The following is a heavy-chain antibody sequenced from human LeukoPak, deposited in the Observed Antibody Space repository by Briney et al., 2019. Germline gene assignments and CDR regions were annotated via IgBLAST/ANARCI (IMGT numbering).Heavy chain of an antibody. CDR3: AREAGSRQLDYYYYGMDV. CDR2: IYTSGST. V-gene: IGHV4-4*07. D-gene: IGHD6-13*01. Sequence: PSETLSLTCTVSGGSISSYYWSWIRQPAGKGLEWIGRIYTSGSTNYNPSLKSRVTMSVDTSKNQFSLKLSSVTAADTAVYYCAREAGSRQLDYYYYGMDVWGQGTTVTVSS. J-gene: IGHJ6*02. CDR1: GGSISSYY.